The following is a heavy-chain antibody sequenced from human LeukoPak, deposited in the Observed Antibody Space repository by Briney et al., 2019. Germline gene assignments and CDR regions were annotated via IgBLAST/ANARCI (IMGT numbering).Heavy chain of an antibody. CDR3: ARGSTDIHFDY. CDR1: SGSFSGYY. D-gene: IGHD3-9*01. J-gene: IGHJ4*02. V-gene: IGHV4-34*01. Sequence: PSETLSLTCAVYSGSFSGYYWSWIRQPPGKGLEWIGEINQSGSTNCNPSLKSRVTMSVDTSKNQFSLKLSSVTAADTAVYYCARGSTDIHFDYWGQGTLVTVSS. CDR2: INQSGST.